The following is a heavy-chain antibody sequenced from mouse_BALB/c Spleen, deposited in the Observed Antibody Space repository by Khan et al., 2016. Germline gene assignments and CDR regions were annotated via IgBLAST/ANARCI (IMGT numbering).Heavy chain of an antibody. CDR1: GYTFTSYW. Sequence: QVRLQQSGAELAKPGASVKMSCKASGYTFTSYWMHWVKQRPGQGLEWIGYINPSTGYTEYNQKFKDKATLTADKSSSTAYMQLSSLTSEDSAGYYCATSYYYGSSYYAMDYWGQGTSVTVSS. CDR2: INPSTGYT. CDR3: ATSYYYGSSYYAMDY. J-gene: IGHJ4*01. D-gene: IGHD1-1*01. V-gene: IGHV1-7*01.